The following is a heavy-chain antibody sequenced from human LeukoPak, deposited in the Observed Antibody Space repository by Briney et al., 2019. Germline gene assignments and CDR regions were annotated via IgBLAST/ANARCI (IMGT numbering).Heavy chain of an antibody. Sequence: SETLSLTCTASSGSISGFYWSWIRQPPGRGLEWIGNIHYSGSTNYNASLQSRVTMSVDTAKSQFSLKLSSVTAADTAVYFCARFTHCGGDCYYLDYWGQGTLVTVSS. V-gene: IGHV4-59*08. CDR1: SGSISGFY. J-gene: IGHJ4*02. CDR3: ARFTHCGGDCYYLDY. CDR2: IHYSGST. D-gene: IGHD2-21*02.